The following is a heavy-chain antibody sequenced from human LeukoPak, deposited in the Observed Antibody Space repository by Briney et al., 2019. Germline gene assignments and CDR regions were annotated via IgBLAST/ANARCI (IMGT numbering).Heavy chain of an antibody. CDR2: IYYSGST. CDR3: ARENVEGYCSGGSCYSVRYFDY. CDR1: GGSISSYY. J-gene: IGHJ4*02. Sequence: SETLSLTCTVSGGSISSYYWSWIRQPPGKGLEWIGYIYYSGSTNYNPSLKSRVTISVDTSKNQFSLKLSSVTAADTAVYYCARENVEGYCSGGSCYSVRYFDYWGQGTLVTVSS. D-gene: IGHD2-15*01. V-gene: IGHV4-59*01.